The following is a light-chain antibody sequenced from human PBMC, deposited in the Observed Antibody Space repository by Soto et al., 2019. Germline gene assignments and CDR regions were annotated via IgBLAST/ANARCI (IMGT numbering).Light chain of an antibody. J-gene: IGLJ2*01. V-gene: IGLV1-40*01. CDR1: SSNIGAGYD. CDR3: QYYDSSLSVV. Sequence: QSVLTQPPSVSGAPGQRVTISCTGSSSNIGAGYDVHWYQQLPGTAPKLLIYGNSNRPSGVPDRFSGSKSGTSASLAITKLQAEDEADYYCQYYDSSLSVVFGGGTKVTVL. CDR2: GNS.